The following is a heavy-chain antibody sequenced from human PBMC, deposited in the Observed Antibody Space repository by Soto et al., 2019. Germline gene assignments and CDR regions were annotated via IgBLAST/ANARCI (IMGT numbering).Heavy chain of an antibody. J-gene: IGHJ4*02. CDR1: GFTFSNYW. CDR3: GTTFEY. Sequence: GGSPRLSCAASGFTFSNYWIHWVRQVPGEGLVWVSTINNDGSRTWYADSVRGRIAMSRDNARNLVYLQMNSLRAEDTAVYYCGTTFEYWGQGALVTV. V-gene: IGHV3-74*01. CDR2: INNDGSRT. D-gene: IGHD1-26*01.